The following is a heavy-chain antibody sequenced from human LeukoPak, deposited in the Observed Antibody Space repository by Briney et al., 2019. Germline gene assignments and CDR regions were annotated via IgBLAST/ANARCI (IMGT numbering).Heavy chain of an antibody. CDR2: IIPIFGTA. V-gene: IGHV1-69*05. D-gene: IGHD5-18*01. J-gene: IGHJ6*03. CDR1: GGTFSSYA. CDR3: ARGFGGAMVKYHYYYYMDV. Sequence: SVKVSCKASGGTFSSYAISWVRQAPGQGLEWMGGIIPIFGTANYAQKFQGRVTITTDESTSTAYMELSSLRSEDTAVYYCARGFGGAMVKYHYYYYMDVWGKGTTVTVSS.